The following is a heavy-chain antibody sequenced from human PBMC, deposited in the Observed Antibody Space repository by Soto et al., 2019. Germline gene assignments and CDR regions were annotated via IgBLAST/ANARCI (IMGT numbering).Heavy chain of an antibody. CDR2: ISSDGSNE. V-gene: IGHV3-30-3*01. CDR3: AAGVTYDGNFDI. D-gene: IGHD5-12*01. Sequence: GGSLRLSCAASGFTFSSYAMHWVRQAPGKGLEWVAVISSDGSNEYYADSVKGRFTISRDNSKNTLYVQMNSLRAEDTAVYYCAAGVTYDGNFDIWGQGTMVTVSS. J-gene: IGHJ3*02. CDR1: GFTFSSYA.